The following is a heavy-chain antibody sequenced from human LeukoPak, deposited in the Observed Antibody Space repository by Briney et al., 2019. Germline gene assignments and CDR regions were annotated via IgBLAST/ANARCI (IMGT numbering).Heavy chain of an antibody. CDR2: IYHSGST. J-gene: IGHJ4*02. Sequence: SETLSLTCAVSGYSISSGYYWGWIRQPPGKGLEWIGSIYHSGSTYYNPSLKGRVTISLDTSKNQFSLKLSSVTAADTAVYYCARTYYDFWRSFFDYWGEGTLVTVSS. CDR1: GYSISSGYY. V-gene: IGHV4-38-2*01. D-gene: IGHD3-3*01. CDR3: ARTYYDFWRSFFDY.